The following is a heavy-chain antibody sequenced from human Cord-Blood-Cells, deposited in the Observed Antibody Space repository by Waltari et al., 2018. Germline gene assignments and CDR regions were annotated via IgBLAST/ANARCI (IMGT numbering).Heavy chain of an antibody. CDR3: ARVSVGRFDY. CDR1: GYHFTSYA. V-gene: IGHV1-3*01. Sequence: QVQLVQAGAEVKKPGASVKVSCKAAGYHFTSYAMHGVGQAPGQRLEWRGWIDAGNGNTKYSQKFQGRVTITRDTSASTAYMELSSLRSEDTAVYYCARVSVGRFDYWGQGTLVTVSS. CDR2: IDAGNGNT. J-gene: IGHJ4*02.